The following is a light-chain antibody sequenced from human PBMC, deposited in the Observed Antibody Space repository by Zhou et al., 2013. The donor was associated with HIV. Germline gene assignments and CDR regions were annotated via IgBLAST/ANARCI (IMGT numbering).Light chain of an antibody. CDR3: QQYNKWPLT. CDR2: GAS. Sequence: EIVMTQSPAILSVSPGERATLSCRASQSVSTTLAWYQQKPGQAPRLLIYGASTRATGIPARFSGSGSGTEFTLTISSFQSEDFAVYSCQQYNKWPLTFGGGTKVEIK. V-gene: IGKV3-15*01. J-gene: IGKJ4*01. CDR1: QSVSTT.